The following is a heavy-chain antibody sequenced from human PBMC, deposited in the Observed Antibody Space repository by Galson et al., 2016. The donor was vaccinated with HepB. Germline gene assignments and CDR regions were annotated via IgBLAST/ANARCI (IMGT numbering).Heavy chain of an antibody. CDR1: GFTFSSHW. CDR2: ITQDGSEK. Sequence: SLRLSCAASGFTFSSHWMSWVRQAPGKGLEWVANITQDGSEKYYVDSVKGRFIISRDNAKNSLSLQMNSLRAGDTALYYCARRNSFEAYSGGSGYDKWGRGTLVTASS. V-gene: IGHV3-7*05. CDR3: ARRNSFEAYSGGSGYDK. D-gene: IGHD2-15*01. J-gene: IGHJ2*01.